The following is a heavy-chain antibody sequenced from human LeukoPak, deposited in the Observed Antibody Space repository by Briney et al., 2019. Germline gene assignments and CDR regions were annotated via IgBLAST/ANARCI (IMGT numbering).Heavy chain of an antibody. Sequence: SETLSFTCAVYGVSFSGYYWSWIRQPPGKGLEGIGEINHSGSTNYNPSLKSRVTISVDTSKNQFSLKLSSVTAADTAVYYCARGRYSSGWYRRGWPVDYWGQGTLVTVSS. CDR2: INHSGST. J-gene: IGHJ4*02. CDR1: GVSFSGYY. D-gene: IGHD6-19*01. CDR3: ARGRYSSGWYRRGWPVDY. V-gene: IGHV4-34*01.